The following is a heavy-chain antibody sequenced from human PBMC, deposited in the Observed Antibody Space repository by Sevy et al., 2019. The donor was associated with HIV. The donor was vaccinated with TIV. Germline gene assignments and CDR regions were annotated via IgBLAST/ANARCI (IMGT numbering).Heavy chain of an antibody. CDR3: AREVCTQPHDY. V-gene: IGHV3-23*01. CDR2: FSFGCGRI. Sequence: GGSLRLSCAASGFTFAKYSMSWVRQAPGKGLEWVSTFSFGCGRINYADSVKGRFTISRDDSKNTLFLQRNSLGAEDTATYFCAREVCTQPHDYWGQGTLVTVSS. CDR1: GFTFAKYS. J-gene: IGHJ4*02. D-gene: IGHD2-8*01.